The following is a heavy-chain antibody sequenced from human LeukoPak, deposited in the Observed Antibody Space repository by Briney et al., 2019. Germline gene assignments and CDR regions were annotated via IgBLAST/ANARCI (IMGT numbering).Heavy chain of an antibody. Sequence: ASVKVSCKASGGTFSSYAISWVRQAHGQGLEWMGGIIPIFGTANYAQKFQGRVTITADESTSTAYMELSSLRSEDTAVYYCARDRGITMVRGVRPNWFDPWGQGTLVTVSS. J-gene: IGHJ5*02. CDR2: IIPIFGTA. CDR3: ARDRGITMVRGVRPNWFDP. CDR1: GGTFSSYA. V-gene: IGHV1-69*13. D-gene: IGHD3-10*01.